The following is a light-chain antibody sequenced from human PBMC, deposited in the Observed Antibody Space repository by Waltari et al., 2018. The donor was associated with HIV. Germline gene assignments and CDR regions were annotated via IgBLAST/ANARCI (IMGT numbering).Light chain of an antibody. CDR3: QSHDSSLSGYV. CDR2: GNR. V-gene: IGLV1-40*01. J-gene: IGLJ1*01. Sequence: QSVLTQPPSVSGAPGQRVTISCTGSSSNIGAGYHVHWYQQLPGTAPKLLIYGNRTRPSGVPDRCSGSKSGTSASRAITGLQAEDEADYHCQSHDSSLSGYVFGTGTKVTVL. CDR1: SSNIGAGYH.